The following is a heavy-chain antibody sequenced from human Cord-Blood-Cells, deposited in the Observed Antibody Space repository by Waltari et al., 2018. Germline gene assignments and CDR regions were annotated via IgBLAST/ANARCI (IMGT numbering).Heavy chain of an antibody. CDR1: GGSISSSSYY. CDR3: ARLDEYCSSTSCYTGAFDI. D-gene: IGHD2-2*02. V-gene: IGHV4-39*01. Sequence: GLVKPSETLSLTCTDSGGSISSSSYYWGWIRQPPGKGLEWIGSIYYSGSTYYNPSLKSRVTISVDTSKNQFSLKLSSVTAADTAVYYCARLDEYCSSTSCYTGAFDIWGQGTMVTVSS. J-gene: IGHJ3*02. CDR2: IYYSGST.